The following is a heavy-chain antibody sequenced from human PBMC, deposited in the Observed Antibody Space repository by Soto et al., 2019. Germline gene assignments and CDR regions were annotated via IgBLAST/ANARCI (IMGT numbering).Heavy chain of an antibody. CDR2: IYYRGST. CDR1: GGSVSSGTYY. V-gene: IGHV4-61*03. D-gene: IGHD4-17*01. Sequence: PSETLSLTCTVSGGSVSSGTYYWSWLRQPPGKGLEWIGYIYYRGSTNYNPSLKSRVTISLDTSRNHFSLKLSSGTAADTAVYYCARGLDYVGFDYWGQGTLVTVSS. J-gene: IGHJ4*02. CDR3: ARGLDYVGFDY.